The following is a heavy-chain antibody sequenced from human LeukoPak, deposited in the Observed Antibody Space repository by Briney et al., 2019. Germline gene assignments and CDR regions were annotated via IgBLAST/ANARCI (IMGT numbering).Heavy chain of an antibody. CDR1: GFTFDDYA. Sequence: GGSLRLSCAASGFTFDDYAMHWVRQAPGKGLEWVSGISWNSGSIGYADSVKGRFTISRDNAKNSLYLQMNSLRAEDTALYYCAKDISGRFKAAGYFDYWGQGTLVTVSS. J-gene: IGHJ4*02. CDR3: AKDISGRFKAAGYFDY. D-gene: IGHD6-13*01. V-gene: IGHV3-9*01. CDR2: ISWNSGSI.